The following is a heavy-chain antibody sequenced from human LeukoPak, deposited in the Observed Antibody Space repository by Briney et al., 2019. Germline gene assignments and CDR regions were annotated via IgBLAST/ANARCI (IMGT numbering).Heavy chain of an antibody. D-gene: IGHD3-9*01. J-gene: IGHJ4*02. CDR3: AKEWGHYDILTGYLN. CDR1: GFTFSSYG. CDR2: ISYDGSNK. Sequence: GGSLRLSCAASGFTFSSYGMHWVRQAPGKGLEWVAVISYDGSNKYYADSVKGRFTISRDNSKNTLYLQMNSQRAEDTAVYYCAKEWGHYDILTGYLNWGQGTLVTVSS. V-gene: IGHV3-30*18.